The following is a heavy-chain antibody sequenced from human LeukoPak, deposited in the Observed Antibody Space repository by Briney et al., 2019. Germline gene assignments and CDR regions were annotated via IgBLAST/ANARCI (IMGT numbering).Heavy chain of an antibody. D-gene: IGHD6-13*01. CDR3: ARGALRSSRGDY. V-gene: IGHV4-34*01. Sequence: SGTLSLTCAVYGGSFSGYYWSWIRQPPGKGLEWIGEINHSGSTNYNPSLKSRVTISVDTSKNQFSLKLSSVTAADTAVYYRARGALRSSRGDYWGQGTLVTVSS. J-gene: IGHJ4*02. CDR2: INHSGST. CDR1: GGSFSGYY.